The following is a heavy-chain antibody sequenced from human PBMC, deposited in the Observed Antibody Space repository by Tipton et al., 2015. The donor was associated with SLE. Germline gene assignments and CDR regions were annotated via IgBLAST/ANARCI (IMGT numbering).Heavy chain of an antibody. CDR2: IIAYNGNT. J-gene: IGHJ6*02. CDR3: ARDSPYSGVSRYYYYYGLDV. CDR1: GYTFTDYG. Sequence: VQLVQSGAEVKKPGASVKVSCKASGYTFTDYGISWERQAPGQGLEWLGWIIAYNGNTNYAQKFQGRVTMTTDTSTTTACMELRSLRSDDTAVYYCARDSPYSGVSRYYYYYGLDVWGQGTTVTVSS. D-gene: IGHD1-26*01. V-gene: IGHV1-18*01.